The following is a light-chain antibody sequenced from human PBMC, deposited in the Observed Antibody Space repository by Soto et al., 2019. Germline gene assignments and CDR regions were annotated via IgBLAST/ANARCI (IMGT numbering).Light chain of an antibody. J-gene: IGKJ1*01. CDR3: QQYNNWPQT. CDR1: QSVSSN. Sequence: EIVMTQSPSTLSVSPGERATLSCRASQSVSSNLAWYQQKPGQAPRLLIYGASTRATGIPARCSGSGSGTDFTLTISSLQSEDFAVYYCQQYNNWPQTFVQGTKVEIK. CDR2: GAS. V-gene: IGKV3-15*01.